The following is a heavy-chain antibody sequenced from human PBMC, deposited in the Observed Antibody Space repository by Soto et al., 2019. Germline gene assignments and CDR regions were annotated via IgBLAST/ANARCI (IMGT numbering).Heavy chain of an antibody. CDR3: AKATHNAERDFFSTTSCPAEQFQF. V-gene: IGHV3-23*01. CDR2: IGDATDKT. J-gene: IGHJ1*01. Sequence: PGGSLRLSCAASGFSISDYAMSWVRQAPGKGLEWVSTIGDATDKTYYADSVKGRFTISRDTSKNTIFLQMNGLRAEDTAVYYCAKATHNAERDFFSTTSCPAEQFQFCGQGTPVTVSS. CDR1: GFSISDYA. D-gene: IGHD2-2*01.